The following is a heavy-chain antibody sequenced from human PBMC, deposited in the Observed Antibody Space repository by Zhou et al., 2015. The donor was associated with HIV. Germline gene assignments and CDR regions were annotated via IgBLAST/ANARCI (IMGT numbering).Heavy chain of an antibody. J-gene: IGHJ6*02. V-gene: IGHV1-2*02. CDR3: ASRQQPYYYGMDV. D-gene: IGHD6-13*01. CDR2: INPHNDDT. CDR1: GYTFNAYY. Sequence: QVQLVQSGPEVKKPGASVKVSCKASGYTFNAYYIHWVRQAPGQGLEWMGWINPHNDDTNFAQRFQDRVIMTRDTSISTAYMELSSLRSDDTAVYYCASRQQPYYYGMDVWGQGTTVTVSS.